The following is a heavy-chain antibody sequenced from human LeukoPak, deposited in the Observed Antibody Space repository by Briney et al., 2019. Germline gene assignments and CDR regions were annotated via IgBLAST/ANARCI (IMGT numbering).Heavy chain of an antibody. D-gene: IGHD3-16*01. CDR2: IYYSGST. CDR1: GGSISSSSYY. Sequence: PSETLSLTCTVSGGSISSSSYYWGWIRQPPGKGLEWIGSIYYSGSTYYNPSLKSRVTISVDTSKNQFSLKLSSVTAADTAVYYCARVSGWGTTPVFDYWGQGTLVTVSS. J-gene: IGHJ4*02. V-gene: IGHV4-39*07. CDR3: ARVSGWGTTPVFDY.